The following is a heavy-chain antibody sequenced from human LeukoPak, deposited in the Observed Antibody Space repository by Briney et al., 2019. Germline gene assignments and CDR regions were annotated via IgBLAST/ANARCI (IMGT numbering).Heavy chain of an antibody. D-gene: IGHD2-2*01. V-gene: IGHV4-39*01. J-gene: IGHJ4*02. Sequence: SETLSLTCTVSGGSISSSSYYWGWIRQPPGKGLEWIGSIYYSGSTYYNPSLKSRVTISVDTSKNQFSLKLSSVTAADTAVYYCARVVPAAKLDYWGQGTLVTVSS. CDR2: IYYSGST. CDR3: ARVVPAAKLDY. CDR1: GGSISSSSYY.